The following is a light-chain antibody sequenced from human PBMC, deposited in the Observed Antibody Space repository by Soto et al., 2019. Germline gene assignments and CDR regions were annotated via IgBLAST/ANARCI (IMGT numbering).Light chain of an antibody. CDR2: TAS. Sequence: DIQLTQSPSFLSASVGDRVTITCRASQDISSLLAWYQQKPGKAPKLLIHTASTLQSGVPSRFSGSGSGTEFTLTISSLQPEDFATYYCQHRHSYPITFGQGIRLEIK. CDR1: QDISSL. J-gene: IGKJ5*01. V-gene: IGKV1-9*01. CDR3: QHRHSYPIT.